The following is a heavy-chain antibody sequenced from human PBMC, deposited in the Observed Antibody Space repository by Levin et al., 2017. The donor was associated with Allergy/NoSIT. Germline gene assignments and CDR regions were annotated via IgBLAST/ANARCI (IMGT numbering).Heavy chain of an antibody. CDR1: GLNISNFW. CDR3: ASGHSAY. J-gene: IGHJ4*02. CDR2: ISQDGSDK. V-gene: IGHV3-7*01. Sequence: PGGSLRLSCAVSGLNISNFWMTWVRQAPGEGLQWVANISQDGSDKYYVDSVKGRFTVSRDTAKNSVFLQMNSLRVEDTAVYYCASGHSAYWGQGTLVTVSS.